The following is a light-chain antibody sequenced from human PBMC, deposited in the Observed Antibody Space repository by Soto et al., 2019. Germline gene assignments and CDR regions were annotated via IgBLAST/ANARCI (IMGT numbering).Light chain of an antibody. Sequence: EIVLTQSPGTLSLSPGERATLSCRASQSVSSSYLAWYQQKPGQAPRLLIYGASSRATGIPDRFSGSGSGTDFTLTISRLEPEDFGVYYCQQYSSSPLTFGGGTKVDIK. CDR2: GAS. CDR1: QSVSSSY. J-gene: IGKJ4*01. V-gene: IGKV3-20*01. CDR3: QQYSSSPLT.